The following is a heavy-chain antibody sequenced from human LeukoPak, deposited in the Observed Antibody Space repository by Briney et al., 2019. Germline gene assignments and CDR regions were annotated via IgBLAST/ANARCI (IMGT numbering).Heavy chain of an antibody. CDR1: GFTFRNAW. CDR3: ATGPLDY. V-gene: IGHV3-15*01. Sequence: PGGSLRLSCIASGFTFRNAWMSWVRQVPGKGLEWIGRINSKTDGGPTVYSAPVKGRFNISRDDPKNTLFLQMNSLETDDTAVYYCATGPLDYWGQGALVTVSS. CDR2: INSKTDGGPT. J-gene: IGHJ4*02.